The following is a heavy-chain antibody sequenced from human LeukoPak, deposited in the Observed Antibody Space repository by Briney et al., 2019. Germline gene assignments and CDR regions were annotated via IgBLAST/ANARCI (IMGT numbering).Heavy chain of an antibody. J-gene: IGHJ4*02. CDR2: MNPNSGNT. D-gene: IGHD3-22*01. CDR3: ARGARGNYYDSTLDY. CDR1: GYTFTSYD. V-gene: IGHV1-8*02. Sequence: RASVKVSCKASGYTFTSYDINWVRQATGQGLEWMGWMNPNSGNTGYAQKFQGRVTMTRDTSTSTVYMELSSLRSEDTAVYYCARGARGNYYDSTLDYWGQGTLVTVSS.